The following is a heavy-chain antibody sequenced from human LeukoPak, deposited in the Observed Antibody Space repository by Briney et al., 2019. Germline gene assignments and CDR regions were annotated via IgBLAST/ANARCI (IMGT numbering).Heavy chain of an antibody. J-gene: IGHJ6*02. Sequence: GRSLRLSCAASGFTFDDYAMHWVRQAPGKGLEWVSGISWNSGSIGHADSVKGRFTISRDNAKNSLYLQMNSLRAEDTALYYCAKGTTVTPYYYGMDVWGQGTTVTVSS. D-gene: IGHD4-17*01. CDR1: GFTFDDYA. CDR3: AKGTTVTPYYYGMDV. V-gene: IGHV3-9*01. CDR2: ISWNSGSI.